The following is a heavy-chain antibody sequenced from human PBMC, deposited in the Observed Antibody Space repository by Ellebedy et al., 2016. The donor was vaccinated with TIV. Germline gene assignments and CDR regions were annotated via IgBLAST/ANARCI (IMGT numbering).Heavy chain of an antibody. J-gene: IGHJ3*02. CDR2: IYRGGGTT. CDR3: ADDPWGVGPAFDI. Sequence: GESLKISCVASGFTFSNYAMAWVRQTPGKGLEWVSGIYRGGGTTYYADSVKGRFTISRDNSKNTLYLQMDSLRAEDTAIYYCADDPWGVGPAFDIWGQGTMVTVSS. V-gene: IGHV3-23*01. CDR1: GFTFSNYA. D-gene: IGHD1-26*01.